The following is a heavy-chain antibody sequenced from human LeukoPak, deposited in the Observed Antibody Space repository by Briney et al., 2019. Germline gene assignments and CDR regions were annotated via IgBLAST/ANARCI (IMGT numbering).Heavy chain of an antibody. CDR3: ARDGLNYYGDYDSWYFDL. D-gene: IGHD4-17*01. J-gene: IGHJ2*01. CDR2: ISSSSSYT. Sequence: PGGSLRLSCAASGFTFSDYYMSWIRQAPGKGLEWVSYISSSSSYTNYADSVKGRFTISRDNAKNSLYLQMNSLRAEDTAVYYCARDGLNYYGDYDSWYFDLWGRSTLVTVSS. CDR1: GFTFSDYY. V-gene: IGHV3-11*06.